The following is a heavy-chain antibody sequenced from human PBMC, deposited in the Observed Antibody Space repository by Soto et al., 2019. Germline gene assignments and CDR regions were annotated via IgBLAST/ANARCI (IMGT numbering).Heavy chain of an antibody. CDR3: ARAHYGDYGYGMDV. CDR1: GGSISSGGYS. J-gene: IGHJ6*02. D-gene: IGHD4-17*01. Sequence: QLQLQESGSGLVKPSQTLSLTCAVSGGSISSGGYSWSWIRQPPGKGLEWIGYIYESGSTYYNPPHKRRVTISVGRSKNQFSLKLSSVTAADTAVYYCARAHYGDYGYGMDVWGQGTTVTVSS. V-gene: IGHV4-30-2*01. CDR2: IYESGST.